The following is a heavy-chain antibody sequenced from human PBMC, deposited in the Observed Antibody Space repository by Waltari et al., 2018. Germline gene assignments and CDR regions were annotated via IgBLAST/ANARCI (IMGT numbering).Heavy chain of an antibody. Sequence: QVQLQESGPGLVKPSETLSHTCTVSGGSISNYYWSWIRQSPGKGLEWIGSIYYSGSTNYNPSLKSRVTLSVDTSKNHFSLKLSSVTAADTALYYCARQGHYDFWTGYYLFDYWGQGTLVTVSS. CDR3: ARQGHYDFWTGYYLFDY. D-gene: IGHD3-3*01. J-gene: IGHJ4*02. CDR1: GGSISNYY. CDR2: IYYSGST. V-gene: IGHV4-59*08.